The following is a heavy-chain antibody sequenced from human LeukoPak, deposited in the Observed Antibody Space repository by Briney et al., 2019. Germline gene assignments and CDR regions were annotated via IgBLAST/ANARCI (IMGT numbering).Heavy chain of an antibody. CDR1: GGSFSGYY. D-gene: IGHD4-17*01. V-gene: IGHV4-34*01. J-gene: IGHJ4*02. Sequence: SETLSLTCAAYGGSFSGYYWSWIRQPPGKGLEWIGEINHSGSTNYNPSLKSRVTVSVDTSKNQFSLKLSSVTAADTAVYYCARGDYAAFGYWGQGTLVTVSS. CDR2: INHSGST. CDR3: ARGDYAAFGY.